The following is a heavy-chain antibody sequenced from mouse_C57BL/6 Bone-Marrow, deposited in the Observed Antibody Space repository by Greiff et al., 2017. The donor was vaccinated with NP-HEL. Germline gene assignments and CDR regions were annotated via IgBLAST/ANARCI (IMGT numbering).Heavy chain of an antibody. D-gene: IGHD2-4*01. Sequence: EVQRVESGGGLVQPKGSLKLSCAASGFSFTTYAMNWVRQAPGKGLEWVARIRSKSNNYATYYADSVKDRFTISRDDSESMLYLQMNNLKTEDSAMYYCVRPLYDYDRAWFAYWGQGTLVTVSA. V-gene: IGHV10-1*01. CDR2: IRSKSNNYAT. CDR1: GFSFTTYA. J-gene: IGHJ3*01. CDR3: VRPLYDYDRAWFAY.